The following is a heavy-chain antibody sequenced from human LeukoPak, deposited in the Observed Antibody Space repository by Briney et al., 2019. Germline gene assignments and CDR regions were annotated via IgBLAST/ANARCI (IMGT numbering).Heavy chain of an antibody. D-gene: IGHD3-22*01. V-gene: IGHV5-10-1*01. CDR2: IDPSDSYT. Sequence: KPGESLRISCKGSGYSFTTYWITWVRQMPGKGLEWMGRIDPSDSYTNYSPSFQGHVAISADKSISTAYLQWSSLKASDTAMYYCARYDISAYRDDYWGQGTLVTVYS. CDR1: GYSFTTYW. CDR3: ARYDISAYRDDY. J-gene: IGHJ4*02.